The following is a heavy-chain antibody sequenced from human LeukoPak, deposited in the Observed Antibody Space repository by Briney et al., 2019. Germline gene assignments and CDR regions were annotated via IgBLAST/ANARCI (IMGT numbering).Heavy chain of an antibody. Sequence: GGSLRLSCAASGFTFSSYEMNWVRQAPGKGLEWVSYISSSGSTIYYADSVKGRFTISRNNAKNSLYLQMNSLRAEDTAVYYCARQWLDHRFDPWGQGTLVTVSS. CDR1: GFTFSSYE. J-gene: IGHJ5*02. CDR2: ISSSGSTI. CDR3: ARQWLDHRFDP. D-gene: IGHD6-19*01. V-gene: IGHV3-48*03.